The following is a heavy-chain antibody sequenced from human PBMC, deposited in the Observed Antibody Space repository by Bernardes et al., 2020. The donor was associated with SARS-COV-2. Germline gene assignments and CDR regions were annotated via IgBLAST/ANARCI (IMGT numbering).Heavy chain of an antibody. CDR1: GYSFTSYW. CDR2: TDPSHSYT. CDR3: ARAEAVAGTNDAFDI. V-gene: IGHV5-10-1*01. D-gene: IGHD6-19*01. J-gene: IGHJ3*02. Sequence: GESLKISCKGSGYSFTSYWISWVRQMPGKGLECRGRTDPSHSYTNYSPSFQGHVTISADKSISTAYLQWSSLKASDTAMYYCARAEAVAGTNDAFDIWGRGTMVTVSS.